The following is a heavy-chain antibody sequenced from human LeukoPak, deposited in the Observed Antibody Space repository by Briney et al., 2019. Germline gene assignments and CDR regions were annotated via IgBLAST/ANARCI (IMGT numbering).Heavy chain of an antibody. J-gene: IGHJ5*02. CDR2: IYYSGSA. D-gene: IGHD3-22*01. CDR1: GGSISSYY. Sequence: SETLSLTCTVSGGSISSYYWSWIRQPPGKGLEWVGYIYYSGSANYNPSLKSRVTILVDTSKNQFSLRLSSVTAADTAVYFCARDLIVVAGVLDPWGQGTLVTVSS. CDR3: ARDLIVVAGVLDP. V-gene: IGHV4-59*01.